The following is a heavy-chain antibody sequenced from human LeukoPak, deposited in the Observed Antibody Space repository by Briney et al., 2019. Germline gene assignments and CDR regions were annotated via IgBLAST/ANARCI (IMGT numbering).Heavy chain of an antibody. CDR3: ARGTYDFLTGYYSQAGY. V-gene: IGHV5-51*01. CDR1: GYSFTSYW. Sequence: GESLKISCKGSGYSFTSYWIGWVRQMPGKGREWMGIIYPGDSDTRYSPSFQGQVTISADKSISTAYLQWSSLKASDTAMYYCARGTYDFLTGYYSQAGYWGQGTLVTVSS. D-gene: IGHD3-9*01. J-gene: IGHJ4*02. CDR2: IYPGDSDT.